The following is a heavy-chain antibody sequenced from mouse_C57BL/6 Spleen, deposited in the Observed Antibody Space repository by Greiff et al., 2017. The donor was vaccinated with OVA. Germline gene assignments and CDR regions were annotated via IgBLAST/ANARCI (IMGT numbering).Heavy chain of an antibody. Sequence: QVQLQQSGAELVKPGASVKISCKASGYAFSSYWMNWVKQRPGKGLEWIGQIYPGDGDTNYNGKFKGKATLTADKSASTADRQRSSQTSEDSAVDCGAREEETGTKGNYCDDWGQGTTLTVAS. CDR3: AREEETGTKGNYCDD. J-gene: IGHJ2*01. CDR1: GYAFSSYW. V-gene: IGHV1-80*01. D-gene: IGHD4-1*01. CDR2: IYPGDGDT.